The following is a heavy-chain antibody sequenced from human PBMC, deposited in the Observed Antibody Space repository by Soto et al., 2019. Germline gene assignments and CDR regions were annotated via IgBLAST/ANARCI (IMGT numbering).Heavy chain of an antibody. CDR1: GGSISSDDYW. J-gene: IGHJ5*02. V-gene: IGHV4-31*03. CDR2: IYYIRTT. Sequence: SSETLSLTCTVSGGSISSDDYWWTWIRHHPGKGLEWIGYIYYIRTTYYNPSLKSRVTISVDTSANQFSLELTSVTAAATAVYYCASGVCEKVVTPYNWFDPWGQGTLVTVSS. CDR3: ASGVCEKVVTPYNWFDP. D-gene: IGHD2-21*02.